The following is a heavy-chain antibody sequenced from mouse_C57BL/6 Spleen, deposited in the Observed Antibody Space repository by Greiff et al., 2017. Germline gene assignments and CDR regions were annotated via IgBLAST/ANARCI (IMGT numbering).Heavy chain of an antibody. CDR3: ARRNYYGSEGYYAMDY. D-gene: IGHD1-1*01. Sequence: QVQLQQSGAELMKPGASVKLSCKATGYTFTGYWIEWVKQRPGHGLEWIGEILPGSGSTNYNEKFKGKATFTADTSSNTAYMQLSSLTTEDSAIYYCARRNYYGSEGYYAMDYWGQGTSVTVSS. CDR2: ILPGSGST. V-gene: IGHV1-9*01. CDR1: GYTFTGYW. J-gene: IGHJ4*01.